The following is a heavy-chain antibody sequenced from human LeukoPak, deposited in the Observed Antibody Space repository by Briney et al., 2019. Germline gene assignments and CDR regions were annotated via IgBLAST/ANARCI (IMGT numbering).Heavy chain of an antibody. V-gene: IGHV4-39*01. CDR2: IYYSGTT. J-gene: IGHJ4*02. CDR3: ARAYSSGWYYFDY. D-gene: IGHD6-19*01. CDR1: GGSISSSSYY. Sequence: SETLSLXCTVSGGSISSSSYYWGWIRQPPGKGLEWIGSIYYSGTTYYNPSLKSRVTISVDTSKNQFSLKLSSVTAADTAVYYCARAYSSGWYYFDYWGQGTLVTVSS.